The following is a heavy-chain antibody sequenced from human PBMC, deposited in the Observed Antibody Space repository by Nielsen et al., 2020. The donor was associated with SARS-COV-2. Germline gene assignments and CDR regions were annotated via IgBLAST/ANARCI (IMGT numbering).Heavy chain of an antibody. J-gene: IGHJ4*02. CDR3: ARQRGREIVY. V-gene: IGHV4-39*01. CDR1: GGSISSSSYY. D-gene: IGHD5-12*01. Sequence: SETLSLTCTVSGGSISSSSYYWGWIRQPPGKGLEWIGSIYYSGSTYYNPSLKSRVTISVDTSKNQFSLKLSSVTAADTAVYYCARQRGREIVYWGQGTLVTVSS. CDR2: IYYSGST.